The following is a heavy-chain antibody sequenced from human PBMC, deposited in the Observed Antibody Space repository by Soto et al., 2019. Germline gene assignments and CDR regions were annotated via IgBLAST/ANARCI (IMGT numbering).Heavy chain of an antibody. Sequence: QVQLVESGGGVVQPGKSLRLSCVGSGFTFRTYGMHWVRQAPGKGLEWVAVISFDGSNQYYTESVKGRFTISRDNSKNTLYLQMSRLTSADTAIYYCAKGGNWNTTYGMDVWGQGTTVIVSS. D-gene: IGHD1-20*01. J-gene: IGHJ6*02. CDR3: AKGGNWNTTYGMDV. V-gene: IGHV3-30*18. CDR2: ISFDGSNQ. CDR1: GFTFRTYG.